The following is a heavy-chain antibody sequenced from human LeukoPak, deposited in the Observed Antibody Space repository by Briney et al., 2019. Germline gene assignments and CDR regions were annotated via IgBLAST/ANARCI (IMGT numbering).Heavy chain of an antibody. CDR1: GFTFSSYW. V-gene: IGHV3-7*01. D-gene: IGHD6-13*01. Sequence: PGGSLRLSCAASGFTFSSYWMSWVRQAPGKGPEWVANIKQDGSEKYYVDSVKGRVTISRDNAKNSLYLQMNSLRAEDTAVYYCARDPRWQQLVSPGFDYWGQGTLVTVSS. CDR3: ARDPRWQQLVSPGFDY. J-gene: IGHJ4*02. CDR2: IKQDGSEK.